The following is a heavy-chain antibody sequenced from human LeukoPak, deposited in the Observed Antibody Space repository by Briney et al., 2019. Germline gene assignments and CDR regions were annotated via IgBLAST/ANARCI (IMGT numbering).Heavy chain of an antibody. CDR3: ARQKGLGRSWAYRGDWYFDL. V-gene: IGHV5-51*01. D-gene: IGHD6-13*01. CDR1: GYSFTSYW. CDR2: IYPGDSDT. J-gene: IGHJ2*01. Sequence: GESLQISCAGSGYSFTSYWSGWVRQLPGKGLEWMGIIYPGDSDTRYRPSFQGQVTTSADKSISTAYLQGSSLKASDTAMYYCARQKGLGRSWAYRGDWYFDLWGRAPWSLSPQ.